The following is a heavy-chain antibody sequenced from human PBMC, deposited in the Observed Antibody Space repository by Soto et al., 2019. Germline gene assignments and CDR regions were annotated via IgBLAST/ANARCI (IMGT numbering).Heavy chain of an antibody. CDR3: ARAGKITIFGVVIIDFDY. CDR2: ISAYNGNT. V-gene: IGHV1-18*01. J-gene: IGHJ4*02. CDR1: GYTFTSYG. D-gene: IGHD3-3*01. Sequence: SGKASGYTFTSYGISWVRQAPGQGLEWMGWISAYNGNTNYAQKLQGRVTMTTDTSTSTAYMELRSLRSDDTAVYYCARAGKITIFGVVIIDFDYWGQGTLVTVSS.